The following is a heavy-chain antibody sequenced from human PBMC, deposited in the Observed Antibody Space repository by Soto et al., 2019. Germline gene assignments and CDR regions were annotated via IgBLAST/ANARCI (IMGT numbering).Heavy chain of an antibody. Sequence: SETLSLTCTVSGGSISSYYWSWIQQPPGKGLEWFGFIYYSGSTNYNPSLKSRVTISLDTSKNQFSLKLSSVTAADTAVYYCARLPPRMIAARPFYFDYWGQGTLVTVSS. J-gene: IGHJ4*02. CDR3: ARLPPRMIAARPFYFDY. CDR2: IYYSGST. V-gene: IGHV4-59*08. CDR1: GGSISSYY. D-gene: IGHD6-6*01.